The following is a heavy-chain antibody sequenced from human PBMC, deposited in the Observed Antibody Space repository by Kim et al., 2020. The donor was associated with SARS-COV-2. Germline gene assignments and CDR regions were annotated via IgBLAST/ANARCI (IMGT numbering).Heavy chain of an antibody. V-gene: IGHV4-39*01. CDR2: IYYSGTT. J-gene: IGHJ3*01. Sequence: SETLSLTCTVSGGSISSSNYYWGWIRQPPGKGLEWIGSIYYSGTTSYNPSLKSRVTISIDTYTTQFSLKLHSVTAADTAVFFSVRPYTPNYGNYGGGAF. D-gene: IGHD4-17*01. CDR1: GGSISSSNYY. CDR3: VRPYTPNYGNYGGGAF.